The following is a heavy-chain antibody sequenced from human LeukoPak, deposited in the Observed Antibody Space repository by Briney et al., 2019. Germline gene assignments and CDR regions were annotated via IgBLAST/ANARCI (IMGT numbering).Heavy chain of an antibody. CDR3: ARYGAAFGPIDY. J-gene: IGHJ4*02. V-gene: IGHV1-46*01. Sequence: GASVKVSCKAAGYTFSSYYLLWVRQAPGQGLEWRGMISPSGGSTTYAQEFQGRVTLTRDTSTSTVYMEVRSLRSDDTAVYYCARYGAAFGPIDYWGQGTLVTASS. CDR2: ISPSGGST. CDR1: GYTFSSYY. D-gene: IGHD3-10*01.